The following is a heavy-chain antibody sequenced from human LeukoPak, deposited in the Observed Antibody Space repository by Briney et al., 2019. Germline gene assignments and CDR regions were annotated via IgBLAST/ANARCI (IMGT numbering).Heavy chain of an antibody. V-gene: IGHV4-61*08. CDR3: VRDRELNY. CDR2: IYNSGST. CDR1: GGSISSGGYY. D-gene: IGHD1-7*01. J-gene: IGHJ4*02. Sequence: SETLSLTCTVSGGSISSGGYYWSWIRQHPGKGLEWIGYIYNSGSTIYNPSLKSRATISADTSKNQFSLQLSSVTAADTAVYYCVRDRELNYWGQGILVTVSS.